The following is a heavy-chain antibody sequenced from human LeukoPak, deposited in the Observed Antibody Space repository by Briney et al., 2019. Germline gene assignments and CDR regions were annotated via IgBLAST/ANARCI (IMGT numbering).Heavy chain of an antibody. CDR1: GFTFSSYA. Sequence: GRSLRLSCAASGFTFSSYAMRWVRQAPGKGLEWVAVISYDGSNKYYADSVKGRFTISRDNSKNTLYLQMNSLRAEDTAVYYCAREFMGYGDNYFDYWGQGTLVTVSS. CDR3: AREFMGYGDNYFDY. D-gene: IGHD4-17*01. J-gene: IGHJ4*02. CDR2: ISYDGSNK. V-gene: IGHV3-30*04.